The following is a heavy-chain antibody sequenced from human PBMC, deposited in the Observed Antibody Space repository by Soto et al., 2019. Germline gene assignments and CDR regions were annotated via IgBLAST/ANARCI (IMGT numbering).Heavy chain of an antibody. Sequence: ASVKVSCKTSGYTFTNYHIHWVRQAPGQGLEWLGIINPSDGGTGYAQKFQGRVTRTRDTSTSTVYMDMSSLRSEDTAVYYCARVAHQSLDYWGLGTLVTVSS. V-gene: IGHV1-46*01. CDR1: GYTFTNYH. CDR3: ARVAHQSLDY. J-gene: IGHJ4*02. CDR2: INPSDGGT. D-gene: IGHD5-12*01.